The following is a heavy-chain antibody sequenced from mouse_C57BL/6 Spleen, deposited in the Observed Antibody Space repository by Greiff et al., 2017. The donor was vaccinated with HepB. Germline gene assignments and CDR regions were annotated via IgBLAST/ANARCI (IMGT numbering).Heavy chain of an antibody. D-gene: IGHD1-1*01. CDR3: ARDYGSSSNWEEGFYYAMDY. CDR2: IYPRSGNT. Sequence: VQLQQSGAELARPGASVKLSCKASGYTFTSYGISWVKQRTGQGLEWIGEIYPRSGNTYYNEKFKGKATLTADKSSSTAYMELRSLTSEDSAVYFCARDYGSSSNWEEGFYYAMDYWGQGTSVTVSS. J-gene: IGHJ4*01. V-gene: IGHV1-81*01. CDR1: GYTFTSYG.